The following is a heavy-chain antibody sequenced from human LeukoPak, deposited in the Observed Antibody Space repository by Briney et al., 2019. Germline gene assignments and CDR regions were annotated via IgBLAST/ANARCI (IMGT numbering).Heavy chain of an antibody. CDR1: GFTFSSYE. V-gene: IGHV3-48*03. D-gene: IGHD3-10*01. CDR3: AKTQLYGSGTIDY. CDR2: ISSSGSTI. J-gene: IGHJ4*02. Sequence: PGGSLRLSCAASGFTFSSYEINWVRQAPGKGLEWVSYISSSGSTIYYADSVKGRFTISRDNAKTSLYLQMNSLRAEETAVYYCAKTQLYGSGTIDYWGPGTLVTVSS.